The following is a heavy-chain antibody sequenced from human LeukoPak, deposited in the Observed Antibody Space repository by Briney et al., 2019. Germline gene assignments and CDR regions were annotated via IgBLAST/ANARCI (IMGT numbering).Heavy chain of an antibody. CDR3: ARDAPHYCSSTSCPLDP. D-gene: IGHD2-2*01. J-gene: IGHJ5*02. V-gene: IGHV3-30-3*01. Sequence: GGSLRLSCAASGFTFSSYAMHWVRQAPGKGLEWVAVISYDGSNKYYADSVKGRFTISRDNSKNTLYLQMNSLRAEDTAVYYYARDAPHYCSSTSCPLDPWGQGTLVTVSS. CDR2: ISYDGSNK. CDR1: GFTFSSYA.